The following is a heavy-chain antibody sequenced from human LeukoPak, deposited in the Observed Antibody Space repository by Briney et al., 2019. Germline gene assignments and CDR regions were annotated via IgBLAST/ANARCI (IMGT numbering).Heavy chain of an antibody. CDR1: GFPFRSYA. CDR2: ITDEADT. D-gene: IGHD6-19*01. V-gene: IGHV3-23*01. CDR3: AKDRENSGWKRRFDY. J-gene: IGHJ4*02. Sequence: PGGSLRLSCVASGFPFRSYAMTWVRQTPGKGLESVSVITDEADTYYADSEKGRFTISRDNSKNTLYLQMNSLRAEDTAVYYCAKDRENSGWKRRFDYWGQGTLVTVSS.